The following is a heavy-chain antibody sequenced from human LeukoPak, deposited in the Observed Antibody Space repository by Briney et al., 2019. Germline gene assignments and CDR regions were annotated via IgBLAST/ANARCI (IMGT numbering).Heavy chain of an antibody. J-gene: IGHJ4*02. D-gene: IGHD2-15*01. Sequence: PSQTLSLTCAVSGGSINNGGYSWSWIRQPRGKGLEWIGYIYHSGSTYYNPSLKSRVTISVDRSKNQFSLKLSSVTAADTAVYYCARVMGYCSGGSCYGRSYFDYWGQGTLVTVSS. CDR3: ARVMGYCSGGSCYGRSYFDY. V-gene: IGHV4-30-2*01. CDR1: GGSINNGGYS. CDR2: IYHSGST.